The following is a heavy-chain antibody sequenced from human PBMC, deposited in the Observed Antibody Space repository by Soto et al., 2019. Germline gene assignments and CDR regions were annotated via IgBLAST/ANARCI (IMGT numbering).Heavy chain of an antibody. V-gene: IGHV4-4*07. CDR2: IYTSGST. Sequence: PSETLSLTCTVSGGSISSYYWSWIRQPAGKGLEWIGRIYTSGSTNYNPSLKSRVTMSVDKSINTAYLHWTSLKASDTAIYYCAIQHPLDSSAWYNWGQGTLVTVSS. CDR1: GGSISSYY. CDR3: AIQHPLDSSAWYN. D-gene: IGHD6-19*01. J-gene: IGHJ4*02.